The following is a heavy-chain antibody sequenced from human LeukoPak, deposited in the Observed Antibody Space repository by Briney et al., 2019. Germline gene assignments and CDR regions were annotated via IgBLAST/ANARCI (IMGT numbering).Heavy chain of an antibody. Sequence: GASVKVSCKVSGYTLTELSMHWVRQAPGKGLEWMGGFDPEEGEKIYAQNFQGRVTMPKDTSTDTAYMELSSLRSEDTAVYYCATDRSPTTNFGVFINTDLPRYSGQGTL. J-gene: IGHJ4*02. CDR1: GYTLTELS. CDR3: ATDRSPTTNFGVFINTDLPRY. V-gene: IGHV1-24*01. D-gene: IGHD3-3*01. CDR2: FDPEEGEK.